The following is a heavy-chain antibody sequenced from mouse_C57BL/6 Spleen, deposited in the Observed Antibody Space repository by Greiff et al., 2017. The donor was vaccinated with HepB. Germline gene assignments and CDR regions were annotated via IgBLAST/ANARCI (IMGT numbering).Heavy chain of an antibody. CDR2: IYPGDGDT. J-gene: IGHJ3*01. V-gene: IGHV1-82*01. CDR1: GYAFSSSW. D-gene: IGHD1-1*01. CDR3: ARTYGSSYSAWFAY. Sequence: VQLQQSGPELVKPGASVKISCKASGYAFSSSWMNWVKQRPGKGLEWIGRIYPGDGDTNYNGKFQGKATLTADKSSSTAYMQLSSLTSEDSAVYFCARTYGSSYSAWFAYWGQGTLVTVSA.